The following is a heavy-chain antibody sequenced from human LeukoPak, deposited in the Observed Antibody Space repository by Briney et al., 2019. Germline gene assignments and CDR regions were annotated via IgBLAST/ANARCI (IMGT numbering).Heavy chain of an antibody. CDR1: GGSIISTISY. Sequence: PSETLSLTCSVSGGSIISTISYWGWIRQPPGKGLEWIGSIYYSGTTYYNPSLKSRVTVSVDTSKNQFSLKLSSVTAADTAVYYCASDAVPDIAVAGPPRGWFDPWGQGTLVTVSS. CDR2: IYYSGTT. CDR3: ASDAVPDIAVAGPPRGWFDP. J-gene: IGHJ5*02. V-gene: IGHV4-39*01. D-gene: IGHD6-19*01.